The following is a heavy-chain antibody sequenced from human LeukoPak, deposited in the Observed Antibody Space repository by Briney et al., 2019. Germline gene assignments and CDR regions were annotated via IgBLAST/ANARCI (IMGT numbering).Heavy chain of an antibody. CDR3: ARVSSSGWYGWGPHAPLYYFDY. CDR1: GGSISSGGYS. Sequence: SETLSLTCAVSGGSISSGGYSWSWIRQPPGKGLEWIGYIYHSGSTYYNPSLKSRVTISVDRSKNQFSLKLSSVTAADTAVYYCARVSSSGWYGWGPHAPLYYFDYWGQGTLVTVSS. D-gene: IGHD6-19*01. V-gene: IGHV4-30-2*01. CDR2: IYHSGST. J-gene: IGHJ4*02.